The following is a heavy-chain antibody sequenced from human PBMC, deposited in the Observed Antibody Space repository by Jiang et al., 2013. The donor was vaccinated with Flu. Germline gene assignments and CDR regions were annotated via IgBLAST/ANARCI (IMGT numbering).Heavy chain of an antibody. CDR1: GFTFDDYT. CDR3: AYIASGPADY. V-gene: IGHV3-43*01. CDR2: ISWDGGST. D-gene: IGHD6-13*01. Sequence: VVVQPGGSLRLSCAASGFTFDDYTMHWVRQAPGKGLEWVSLISWDGGSTYYADSVKGRFTISRDNSKNSLYLQMNSLRTEDTALYYCAYIASGPADYWGQGTLVTVSS. J-gene: IGHJ4*02.